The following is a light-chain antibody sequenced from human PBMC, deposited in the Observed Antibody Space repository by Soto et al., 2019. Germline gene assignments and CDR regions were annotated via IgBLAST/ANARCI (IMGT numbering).Light chain of an antibody. J-gene: IGLJ1*01. CDR1: NSDVGSYFL. Sequence: QSVLTQPASVSGSPGQSITMSCTGTNSDVGSYFLVSWYQQHPGKAPKLMIYEGSKRPSGISNRFSGSKSGNAASLTISGLEAEDEAEYFCFSFTTTSTHVFGTGTKLTVL. V-gene: IGLV2-14*02. CDR3: FSFTTTSTHV. CDR2: EGS.